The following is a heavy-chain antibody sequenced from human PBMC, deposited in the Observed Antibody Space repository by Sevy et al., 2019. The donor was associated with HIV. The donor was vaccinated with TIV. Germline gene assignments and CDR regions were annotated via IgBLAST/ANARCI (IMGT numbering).Heavy chain of an antibody. J-gene: IGHJ4*02. V-gene: IGHV4-4*07. Sequence: SETLSLTCTVSGGSISSYYWSWIRQPAGKGLGWIGRIYTSGSTNYNPSLKSRVTMSVDTSKNQFSLKLSSVTAADTAVYYCARGKWALPFDYWGQGTLVTVSS. D-gene: IGHD2-15*01. CDR1: GGSISSYY. CDR2: IYTSGST. CDR3: ARGKWALPFDY.